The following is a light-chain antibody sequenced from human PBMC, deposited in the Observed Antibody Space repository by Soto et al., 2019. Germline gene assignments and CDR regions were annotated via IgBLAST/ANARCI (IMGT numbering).Light chain of an antibody. Sequence: DIQMTQSPSTLSASIGDRVTITCRASQSISSWLAWYQQKPGKAPKLLIYKASSLQSGVPSRFSGSGSGTEFTLTISGLQPEDFASYYCQQYNSYSTFGQGTKVDI. CDR1: QSISSW. CDR3: QQYNSYST. J-gene: IGKJ1*01. V-gene: IGKV1-5*03. CDR2: KAS.